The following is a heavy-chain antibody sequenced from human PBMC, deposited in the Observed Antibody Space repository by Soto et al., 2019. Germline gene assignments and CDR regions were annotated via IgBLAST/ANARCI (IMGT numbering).Heavy chain of an antibody. V-gene: IGHV1-69*04. Sequence: SVKVSCKASGGTFSSYTISWVRQAPGQGLEWMGRIIPILGIANYAQKFQGRVTITADKSTSTAYMELSSLRSEDTAVYYCARDLGGVSSGWYYDYWGQGTLVTVSS. D-gene: IGHD6-19*01. CDR2: IIPILGIA. CDR3: ARDLGGVSSGWYYDY. CDR1: GGTFSSYT. J-gene: IGHJ4*02.